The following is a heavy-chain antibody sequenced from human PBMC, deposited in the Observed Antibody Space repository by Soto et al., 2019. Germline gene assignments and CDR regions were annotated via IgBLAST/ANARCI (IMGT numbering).Heavy chain of an antibody. CDR3: XXXXXXXXXYSFDF. Sequence: EVQLLESGGDLVQPGGSLRLSCAASGFSFRDYSMNWVRQAPGKGLEWVAFIDLGGTSPDYSESVKGRFTISKDKXXXXXXXXXXXXXXXXXXXXXXXXXXXXXXXYSFDFWGQGALVTVSS. V-gene: IGHV3-23*03. CDR1: GFSFRDYS. D-gene: IGHD2-21*01. J-gene: IGHJ4*02. CDR2: IDLGGTSP.